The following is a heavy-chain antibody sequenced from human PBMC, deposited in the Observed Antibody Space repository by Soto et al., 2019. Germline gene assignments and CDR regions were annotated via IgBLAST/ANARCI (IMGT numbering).Heavy chain of an antibody. CDR3: ARQDGEWGVATTDYYYYYGMDV. J-gene: IGHJ6*02. Sequence: PGESLKISCKGSGYSFTSYWIGWVRQMPGKGLEWMGIIYPGDSDTRYSPSFQGQVTISADKSISTAYLQWSSLKASDSAMYYCARQDGEWGVATTDYYYYYGMDVWGQGTTVTVSS. CDR1: GYSFTSYW. V-gene: IGHV5-51*01. CDR2: IYPGDSDT. D-gene: IGHD5-12*01.